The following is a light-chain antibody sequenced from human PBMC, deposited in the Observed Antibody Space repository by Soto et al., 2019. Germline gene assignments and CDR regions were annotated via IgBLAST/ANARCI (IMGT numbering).Light chain of an antibody. V-gene: IGLV2-11*01. CDR2: EVS. Sequence: SALTQPRSVAGSPGQSVTISCTGTSSDVGSYDYVSWYQQYPGKAPKFMIYEVSRRPSGVPDRFSGSKSGNTASLTISGLQAEDEADYYCYSYSGDYTWVFGGGTKLTVL. CDR3: YSYSGDYTWV. CDR1: SSDVGSYDY. J-gene: IGLJ3*02.